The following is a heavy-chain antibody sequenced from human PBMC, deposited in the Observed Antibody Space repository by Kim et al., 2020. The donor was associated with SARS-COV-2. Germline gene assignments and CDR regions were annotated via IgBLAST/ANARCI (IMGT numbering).Heavy chain of an antibody. D-gene: IGHD2-2*02. Sequence: SVKGRFTNSRDNSKNTLYLQMNSLRAEDTAVYYCAKVLYGNYYYYYGMDVWGQGTTVTVSS. V-gene: IGHV3-30*02. CDR3: AKVLYGNYYYYYGMDV. J-gene: IGHJ6*02.